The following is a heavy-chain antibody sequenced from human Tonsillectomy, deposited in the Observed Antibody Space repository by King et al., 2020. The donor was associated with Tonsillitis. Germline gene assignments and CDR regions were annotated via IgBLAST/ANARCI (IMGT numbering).Heavy chain of an antibody. Sequence: VQLVESGGGLVQPGGSLRLSCAASGFTLRSYWMSWVRQAPGKGLEWVANIKEDGSEKYYVDSVKGRFTISRDNARNSLYLEMNSLRAEDTAVYYCARGDRRAGGPLYDYYGMDVWGQGTTVTVSS. CDR2: IKEDGSEK. J-gene: IGHJ6*02. V-gene: IGHV3-7*03. D-gene: IGHD3-16*01. CDR3: ARGDRRAGGPLYDYYGMDV. CDR1: GFTLRSYW.